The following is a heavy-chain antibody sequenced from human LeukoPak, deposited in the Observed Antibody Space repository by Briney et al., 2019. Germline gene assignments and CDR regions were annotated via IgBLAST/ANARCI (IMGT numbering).Heavy chain of an antibody. CDR1: GYTFTSYD. CDR2: MNPNSGNT. V-gene: IGHV1-8*01. CDR3: ARIWGDYRVMDV. D-gene: IGHD4-17*01. Sequence: ASVKVSCKASGYTFTSYDINWVRQATGQGLEWMGWMNPNSGNTGYAQKFQGRVTMTRNTSISTAYMELSSLRSEDTAVYYCARIWGDYRVMDVWGKGTTVTVSS. J-gene: IGHJ6*04.